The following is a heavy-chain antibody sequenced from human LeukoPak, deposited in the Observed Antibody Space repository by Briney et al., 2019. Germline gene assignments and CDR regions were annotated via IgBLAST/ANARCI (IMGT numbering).Heavy chain of an antibody. CDR2: IYYSGST. J-gene: IGHJ4*02. D-gene: IGHD3-3*01. CDR1: GASINSYY. CDR3: ARGGITIFGVVNYDY. Sequence: SETLSLTCSVSGASINSYYWSWIRQPPGKGLEWIGYIYYSGSTNYNPSLKSRVTISVDTSKNQFSLKLSSVTAADTAVYYCARGGITIFGVVNYDYWGQGTLVTVSS. V-gene: IGHV4-59*01.